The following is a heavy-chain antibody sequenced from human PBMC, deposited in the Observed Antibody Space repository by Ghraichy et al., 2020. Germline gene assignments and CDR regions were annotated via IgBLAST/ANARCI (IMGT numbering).Heavy chain of an antibody. D-gene: IGHD6-19*01. CDR2: IYPGDSDT. CDR3: AILRAVAGPLAFDI. J-gene: IGHJ3*02. Sequence: GESLNISCKGSGYSFTSYWIGWVRQMPGKGLEWMGIIYPGDSDTRYSPSFQGQVTISADKSISTAYLQWSSLKASDTAMYYCAILRAVAGPLAFDICGQGTMVTVSS. V-gene: IGHV5-51*01. CDR1: GYSFTSYW.